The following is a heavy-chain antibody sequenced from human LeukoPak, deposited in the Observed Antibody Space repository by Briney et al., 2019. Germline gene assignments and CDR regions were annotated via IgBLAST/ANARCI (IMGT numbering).Heavy chain of an antibody. CDR3: ARREYWRLDY. Sequence: ASVKVSCKASGGTFSSYAIIWVRQAPGQGLEWMGGIIPILGIANYAQKFQGRVTITADKSTSTAYMELSSLRSEDITVHHWARREYWRLDYWGQGTLVTVSS. D-gene: IGHD2-21*02. V-gene: IGHV1-69*10. CDR2: IIPILGIA. J-gene: IGHJ4*02. CDR1: GGTFSSYA.